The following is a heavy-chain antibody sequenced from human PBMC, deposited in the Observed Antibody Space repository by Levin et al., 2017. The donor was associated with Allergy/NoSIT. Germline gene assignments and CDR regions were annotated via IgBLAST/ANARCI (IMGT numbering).Heavy chain of an antibody. V-gene: IGHV3-33*01. Sequence: PGESLKISCAASGFTFSSYGMHWVRQAPGKGLEWVAVIWYDGSNKYYADSVKGRFTISRDNSKNTLYLQMNSLRAEDTAVYYCARDLSFSKWLVPGEIADLWGRGTLVTVSS. CDR1: GFTFSSYG. J-gene: IGHJ2*01. D-gene: IGHD6-19*01. CDR2: IWYDGSNK. CDR3: ARDLSFSKWLVPGEIADL.